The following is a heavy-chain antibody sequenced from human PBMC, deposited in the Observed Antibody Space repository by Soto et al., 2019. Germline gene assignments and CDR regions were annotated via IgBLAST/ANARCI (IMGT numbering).Heavy chain of an antibody. J-gene: IGHJ4*02. D-gene: IGHD2-21*01. CDR1: GGSFSCYY. V-gene: IGHV3-66*03. CDR3: VKGLALMADN. Sequence: PSETLSLTCAVYGGSFSCYYLSWVRQAPGKGLEWVSAITRTDSTYYADSVKGRFTISRDNSRNTLFLQMDSLRVEDTAPYYCVKGLALMADNWGQGTPVTVSS. CDR2: ITRTDST.